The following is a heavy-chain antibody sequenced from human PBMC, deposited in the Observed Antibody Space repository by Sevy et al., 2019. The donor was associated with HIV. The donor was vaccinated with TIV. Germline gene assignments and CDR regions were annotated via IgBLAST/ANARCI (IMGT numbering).Heavy chain of an antibody. Sequence: GGSLRLSCAASGFTFSSYGMHWVRQAPGKGLEWVAFIRYDGSNKYYADSVKGRFTISRDNSKNTLYLQMNSLRAEDTAVYYCAEDRGYSGYDYLSWGQGTLVTVSS. CDR2: IRYDGSNK. CDR3: AEDRGYSGYDYLS. V-gene: IGHV3-30*02. D-gene: IGHD5-12*01. CDR1: GFTFSSYG. J-gene: IGHJ5*02.